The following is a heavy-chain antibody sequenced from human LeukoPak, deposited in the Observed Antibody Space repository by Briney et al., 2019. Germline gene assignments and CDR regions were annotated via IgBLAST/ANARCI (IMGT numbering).Heavy chain of an antibody. D-gene: IGHD2-2*01. CDR3: AKGKIVVVPAAMDY. CDR2: ISYDGSNK. V-gene: IGHV3-30*18. Sequence: GGSLRLSCAASGFTFSSYGMHWVRQAPGKGLEWVAVISYDGSNKYYADSVKGRFTISGDNSKNTLYLQMNSLRAEDTAVYYCAKGKIVVVPAAMDYWGQGTLVTVSS. J-gene: IGHJ4*02. CDR1: GFTFSSYG.